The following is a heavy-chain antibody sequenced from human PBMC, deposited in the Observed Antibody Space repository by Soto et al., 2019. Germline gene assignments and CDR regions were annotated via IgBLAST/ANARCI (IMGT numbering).Heavy chain of an antibody. D-gene: IGHD6-6*01. V-gene: IGHV3-23*01. Sequence: GGSLRLSCAASGFTFSSYAMSWVRQAPGKGLEWVSAISGSGGSTYYADSVKGRFTISRDNSENTLYLQMNSLRAEDTAVYYCAKDLRVAARPEYFQHWGQGTLVTVSS. CDR1: GFTFSSYA. CDR2: ISGSGGST. CDR3: AKDLRVAARPEYFQH. J-gene: IGHJ1*01.